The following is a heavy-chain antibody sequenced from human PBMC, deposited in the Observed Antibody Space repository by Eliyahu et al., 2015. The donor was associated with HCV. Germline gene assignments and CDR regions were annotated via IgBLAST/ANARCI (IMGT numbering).Heavy chain of an antibody. Sequence: YGVDSVKGRFTISRDNAKNSLFLQMNSLRAEDTAVYYCVRDRSITVVRGVRGFFYYAMDVWGHGTTVIVSS. V-gene: IGHV3-7*01. CDR3: VRDRSITVVRGVRGFFYYAMDV. J-gene: IGHJ6*02. D-gene: IGHD3-10*01.